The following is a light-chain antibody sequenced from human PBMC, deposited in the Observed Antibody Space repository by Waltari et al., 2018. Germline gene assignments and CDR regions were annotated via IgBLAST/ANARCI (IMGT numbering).Light chain of an antibody. CDR3: CSSVGIVI. J-gene: IGLJ2*01. CDR2: EVS. CDR1: SSDVGSYNL. Sequence: QSALTQPASVSGSPGQSITISCSGTSSDVGSYNLVSWYQQHPVKAPKLMIYEVSKRPSRVSNRVSASKSRNTASLPIPGLQAEDEADYYCCSSVGIVIFGGGPKRPVL. V-gene: IGLV2-23*02.